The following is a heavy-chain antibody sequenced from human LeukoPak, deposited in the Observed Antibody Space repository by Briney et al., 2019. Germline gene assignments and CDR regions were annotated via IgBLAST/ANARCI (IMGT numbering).Heavy chain of an antibody. CDR1: GFTFSSYS. CDR2: ISSSISYI. V-gene: IGHV3-21*01. CDR3: ARGSRRDYVWGSYRYTFDY. D-gene: IGHD3-16*02. J-gene: IGHJ4*02. Sequence: GGSLRLSCAASGFTFSSYSMNWVRQAPGQGLEWVSSISSSISYIYYADSVKGRFTISRDNAKNSLYLQMNSLRAEDTAVYYCARGSRRDYVWGSYRYTFDYWGQGTLVTVSS.